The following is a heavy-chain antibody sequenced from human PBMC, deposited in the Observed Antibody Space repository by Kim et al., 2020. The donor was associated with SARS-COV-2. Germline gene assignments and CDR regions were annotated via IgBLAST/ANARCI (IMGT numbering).Heavy chain of an antibody. D-gene: IGHD2-15*01. CDR2: IIPIFGTA. CDR1: GGTFSSYA. CDR3: ARGLRWGGIVVVAAVLDGMDV. J-gene: IGHJ6*02. Sequence: SVKVSCKASGGTFSSYAIGWVRQAPGQGLEWMGGIIPIFGTANYAQKFQGRVTITADESTSTAYMELSSLRSEDTAVYYCARGLRWGGIVVVAAVLDGMDVWGQGTTVTVSS. V-gene: IGHV1-69*13.